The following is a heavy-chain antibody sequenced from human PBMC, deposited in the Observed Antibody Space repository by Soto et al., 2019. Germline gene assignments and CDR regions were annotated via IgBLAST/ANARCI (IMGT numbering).Heavy chain of an antibody. J-gene: IGHJ6*02. CDR3: ARVSNDFWSGYPLGYGMDV. CDR2: INAGNGNT. Sequence: GASVKVSYKASGYTFTSYAMHWVRQAPGQRLEWMGWINAGNGNTKYSQKFQGRVTITRDTSASTAYMELSSLRSEDTAVYYCARVSNDFWSGYPLGYGMDVWGQGTTVTVSS. V-gene: IGHV1-3*01. D-gene: IGHD3-3*01. CDR1: GYTFTSYA.